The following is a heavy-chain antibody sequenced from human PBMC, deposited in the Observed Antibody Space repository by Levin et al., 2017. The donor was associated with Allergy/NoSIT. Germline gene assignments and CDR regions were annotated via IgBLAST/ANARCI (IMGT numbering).Heavy chain of an antibody. D-gene: IGHD3-10*01. CDR1: GFTFSSYS. CDR2: ISSSSSAK. V-gene: IGHV3-48*02. CDR3: ARVWFGEWL. J-gene: IGHJ4*02. Sequence: GESLKISCAASGFTFSSYSMNWVRQAPGKGLEWLSYISSSSSAKYYADSVKGRFTISRDNAKNSLFLQMNSLRDEDTAVYYCARVWFGEWLWGQGTLVTVSS.